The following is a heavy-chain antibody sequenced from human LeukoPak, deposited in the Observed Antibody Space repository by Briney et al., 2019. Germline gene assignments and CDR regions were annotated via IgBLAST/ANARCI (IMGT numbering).Heavy chain of an antibody. J-gene: IGHJ4*02. V-gene: IGHV1-2*02. D-gene: IGHD1-26*01. CDR1: GYTFSDFY. CDR2: VNPNRDDT. Sequence: ASVKVSCKASGYTFSDFYLHWVRQAPGQGLEWMGWVNPNRDDTNYAQRFQGRVTMTRDTSISTAYMELSRLRSDDTAVYYCARGGWELLLAAFDYWGQGTLVTVSS. CDR3: ARGGWELLLAAFDY.